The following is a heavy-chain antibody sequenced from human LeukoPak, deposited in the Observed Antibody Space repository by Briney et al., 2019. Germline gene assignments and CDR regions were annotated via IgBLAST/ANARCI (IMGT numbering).Heavy chain of an antibody. D-gene: IGHD3-22*01. J-gene: IGHJ4*02. Sequence: SETLSLTCTVSGGSISSYYWSWIRQPAGKGLEWIGRIYTSGSTYYNPSLKSRVTMSVDTSKNQFSLKLSSVTAADTAVYYCARAIDYYDSSGYYYDYWGQGTLVTVSS. V-gene: IGHV4-4*07. CDR2: IYTSGST. CDR3: ARAIDYYDSSGYYYDY. CDR1: GGSISSYY.